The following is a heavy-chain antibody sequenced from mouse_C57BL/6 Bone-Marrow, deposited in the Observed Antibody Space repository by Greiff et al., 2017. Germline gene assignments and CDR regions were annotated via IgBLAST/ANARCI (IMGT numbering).Heavy chain of an antibody. J-gene: IGHJ3*01. CDR2: IHPNSGST. D-gene: IGHD1-1*01. V-gene: IGHV1-64*01. Sequence: QVQLQQPGAELVKPGASVKLSCKASGYTFTSYWMHWVKQRPGQGLEWIGMIHPNSGSTNYTEKFKSKATLTVDKSASTAYMQLSSLTSEDSAVYYCARRGTFTTVVPFAYWGQGTLVTVSA. CDR3: ARRGTFTTVVPFAY. CDR1: GYTFTSYW.